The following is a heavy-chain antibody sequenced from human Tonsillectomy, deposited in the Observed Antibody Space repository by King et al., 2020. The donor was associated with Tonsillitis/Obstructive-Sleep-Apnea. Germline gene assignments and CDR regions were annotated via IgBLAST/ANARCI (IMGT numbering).Heavy chain of an antibody. V-gene: IGHV1-2*04. CDR1: GYTFTGYY. D-gene: IGHD2-2*01. CDR2: INPNSGGT. Sequence: QLVQSGDEVKKPGASVKVSCKASGYTFTGYYMHWVRQAPGQGLEWMGWINPNSGGTNYAQKFQGWVTMTRDTSISTAYMELSRLRSDDTAVYYCARADSAAAIAFDYWGQGTLVTVSS. J-gene: IGHJ4*02. CDR3: ARADSAAAIAFDY.